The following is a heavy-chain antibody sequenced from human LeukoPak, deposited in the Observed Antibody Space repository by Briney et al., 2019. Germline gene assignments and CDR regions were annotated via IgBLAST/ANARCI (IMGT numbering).Heavy chain of an antibody. J-gene: IGHJ3*02. Sequence: PGGSLRLSCVASGFTFRNYWMHWVRQAPGKGLVWVSRINSDGSSTSYADSVKGRFTISRDNAKNTLYLQMNSLRAEDTAVYYCARGNAHAFDIWGQGTMVTVSS. D-gene: IGHD1-1*01. CDR3: ARGNAHAFDI. CDR2: INSDGSST. V-gene: IGHV3-74*01. CDR1: GFTFRNYW.